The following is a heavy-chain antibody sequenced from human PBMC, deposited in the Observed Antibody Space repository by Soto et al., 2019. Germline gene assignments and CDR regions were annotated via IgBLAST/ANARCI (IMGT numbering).Heavy chain of an antibody. D-gene: IGHD6-19*01. J-gene: IGHJ6*02. V-gene: IGHV3-21*01. CDR2: ISSSSSYI. Sequence: EVQLVESGGGLVKPGGSLRLSCAASGFTFSSYSMNWVRQALGKGLEWVSSISSSSSYIYYADSVKGRFTISRDNAKNSLYLQMNSLRAEDTAVYYCARDRSSGSYYYGMDVWGQGTTVTVSS. CDR3: ARDRSSGSYYYGMDV. CDR1: GFTFSSYS.